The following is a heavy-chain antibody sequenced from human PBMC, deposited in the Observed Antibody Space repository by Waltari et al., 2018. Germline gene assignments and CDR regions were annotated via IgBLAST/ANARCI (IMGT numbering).Heavy chain of an antibody. V-gene: IGHV4-39*07. CDR3: ARASGRGSDLDY. CDR2: IYYSGST. D-gene: IGHD2-15*01. J-gene: IGHJ4*02. Sequence: QLQLQESGPGLVKPSEPLSLTCTVSGGSISSRSYYWGWIRQPPGKGLEWIGSIYYSGSTYYNPSLKSRVTISVDTSKNQFSLKLSSVTAADTAVYYCARASGRGSDLDYWGQGTLVTVSS. CDR1: GGSISSRSYY.